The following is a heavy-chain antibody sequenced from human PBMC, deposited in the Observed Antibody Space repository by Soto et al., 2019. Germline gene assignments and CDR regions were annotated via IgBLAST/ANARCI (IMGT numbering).Heavy chain of an antibody. J-gene: IGHJ4*02. CDR3: ARGSDFWSGYYFDY. V-gene: IGHV4-59*01. CDR1: GGSISSYY. CDR2: IYYSGST. Sequence: SETLSLTCTVSGGSISSYYWSWIRQPPGKGLEWIGYIYYSGSTNHNPSLKSRVTISVDTSKNQFSLKLGSVTASDTAVYYCARGSDFWSGYYFDYWGQGTLVTVSS. D-gene: IGHD3-3*01.